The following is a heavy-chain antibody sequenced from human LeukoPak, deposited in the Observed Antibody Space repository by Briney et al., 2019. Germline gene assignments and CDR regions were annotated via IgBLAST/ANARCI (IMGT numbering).Heavy chain of an antibody. Sequence: GGSLRLSCAASGFTFSSYWMSWVRQAPGKGLEWVANIKQDGSEKYYADSVKGRFTISRDNSKNTLYLQMNSLRAEDTAVYYCATDRLRGLPHYDYWGQGTLVTVSS. D-gene: IGHD4-17*01. CDR1: GFTFSSYW. J-gene: IGHJ4*02. V-gene: IGHV3-7*03. CDR2: IKQDGSEK. CDR3: ATDRLRGLPHYDY.